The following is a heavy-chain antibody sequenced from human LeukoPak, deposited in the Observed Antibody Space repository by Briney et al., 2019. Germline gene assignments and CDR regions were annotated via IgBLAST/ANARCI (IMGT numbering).Heavy chain of an antibody. Sequence: GGSLRLSCAASGFTFDDYAMHWVRQAPGKGLEWVAGTSWNSGTIAYGDSVKGRFTISRDNAKDSLWLQMNSLRAEDMALYYCAKDSRSRFDTSGWYSFDYWGQGTLVTVSS. CDR1: GFTFDDYA. V-gene: IGHV3-9*03. CDR3: AKDSRSRFDTSGWYSFDY. CDR2: TSWNSGTI. D-gene: IGHD6-19*01. J-gene: IGHJ4*02.